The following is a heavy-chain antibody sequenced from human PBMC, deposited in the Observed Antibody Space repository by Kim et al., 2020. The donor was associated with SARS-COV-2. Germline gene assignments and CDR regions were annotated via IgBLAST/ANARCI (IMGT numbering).Heavy chain of an antibody. Sequence: GGSLRLSCAISGFNLNNYGMHWVRQAPGKGLEGVAVISFDGSNVHYAESVNGRFTISRDSSKNTLHLEMISLRVEDTAMYYCAREGKGSIWYAFDIWGRGTMVTVSS. V-gene: IGHV3-30*03. J-gene: IGHJ3*02. CDR1: GFNLNNYG. CDR2: ISFDGSNV. D-gene: IGHD3-10*01. CDR3: AREGKGSIWYAFDI.